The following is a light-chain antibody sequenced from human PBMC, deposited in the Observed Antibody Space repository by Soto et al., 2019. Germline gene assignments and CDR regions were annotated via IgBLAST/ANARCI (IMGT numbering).Light chain of an antibody. CDR3: QQRSSWPPT. J-gene: IGKJ3*01. Sequence: EIVLTQSPATLSLSPGETATLSCRASQSVGSYLAWYQQRPGQAPRLLIYDTSNRATGIPARFSGSGSGADLTLTISRLEHEDSAVYYCQQRSSWPPTFGTGTKVEIK. CDR2: DTS. CDR1: QSVGSY. V-gene: IGKV3-11*01.